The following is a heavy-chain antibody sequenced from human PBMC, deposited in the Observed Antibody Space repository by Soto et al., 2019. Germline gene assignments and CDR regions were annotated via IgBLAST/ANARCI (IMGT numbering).Heavy chain of an antibody. CDR1: GGTFSSYS. Sequence: QVQLVQSGDEVKKPWSSVRVACKASGGTFSSYSINWVRQAPGQGLEWMGEIIPIFGTANYAQKFQGRVTITADESTSTAYMALISLRSEDAAVYYCARDGGRHSGGIDYWGQGTLVTVSS. D-gene: IGHD1-26*01. CDR3: ARDGGRHSGGIDY. J-gene: IGHJ4*02. CDR2: IIPIFGTA. V-gene: IGHV1-69*01.